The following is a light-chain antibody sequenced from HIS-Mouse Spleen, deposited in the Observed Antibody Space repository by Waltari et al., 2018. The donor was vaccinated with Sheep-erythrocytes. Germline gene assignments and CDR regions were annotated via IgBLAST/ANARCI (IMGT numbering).Light chain of an antibody. Sequence: QSALTQPRSVSGSPGQSVPISCTGTSSHVGGYNYVSWYQQHPGKAPKLMIYDVSKRPSGVPDRFSGSKSGNMASLTISGLQAEDEADYYCCSYAGSYNHVFATGTKVTVL. V-gene: IGLV2-11*01. CDR2: DVS. CDR3: CSYAGSYNHV. CDR1: SSHVGGYNY. J-gene: IGLJ1*01.